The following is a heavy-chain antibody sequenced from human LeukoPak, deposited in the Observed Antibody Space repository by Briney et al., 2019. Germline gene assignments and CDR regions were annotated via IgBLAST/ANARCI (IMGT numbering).Heavy chain of an antibody. D-gene: IGHD2-2*01. V-gene: IGHV4-31*03. CDR3: ARGYCSSTSCYSGFDP. CDR2: IYYSGST. Sequence: SETPSPPRTFPCCSISRGGLYLNLIRQHPGKGPGWIWYIYYSGSTYYNPSLKSRVTISVDTSKNQFSLKLSSVTAADTAVYYCARGYCSSTSCYSGFDPWGQGTLVTVSS. CDR1: CCSISRGGLY. J-gene: IGHJ5*02.